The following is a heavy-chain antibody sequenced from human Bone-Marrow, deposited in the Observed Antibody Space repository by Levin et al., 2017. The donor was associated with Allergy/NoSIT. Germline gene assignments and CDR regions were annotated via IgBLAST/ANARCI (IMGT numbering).Heavy chain of an antibody. CDR3: ASWAMYHYDRSAFDSFSYAMDV. V-gene: IGHV3-21*01. CDR2: ISAGGNYI. CDR1: GILFSSYD. J-gene: IGHJ6*02. Sequence: KAGGSLRLSCAASGILFSSYDMNWVRQAPGKGLEWVSSISAGGNYIYYADSVKGRFTISRDNAKNSLFLQMNSLRAEDTAVYYCASWAMYHYDRSAFDSFSYAMDVWGQGTTVTVSS. D-gene: IGHD3-22*01.